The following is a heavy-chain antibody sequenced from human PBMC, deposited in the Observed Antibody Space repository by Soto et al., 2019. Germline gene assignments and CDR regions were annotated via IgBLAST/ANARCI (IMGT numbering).Heavy chain of an antibody. CDR1: GGSISSDSYF. J-gene: IGHJ3*02. Sequence: QLPLQESGPGLVKPSETLSLTCTVSGGSISSDSYFWVWLRQPTGKGLDWIGTIYYGGNTDYTLFLKSRVTISVDTSKNQFSLRLTAVTAADTAVYYCASSCGVDCDSDTFHIWGQGTMVAVSS. D-gene: IGHD2-21*02. CDR2: IYYGGNT. CDR3: ASSCGVDCDSDTFHI. V-gene: IGHV4-39*01.